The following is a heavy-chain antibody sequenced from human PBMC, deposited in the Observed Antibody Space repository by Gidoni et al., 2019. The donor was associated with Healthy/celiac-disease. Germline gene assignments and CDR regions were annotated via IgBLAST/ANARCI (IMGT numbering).Heavy chain of an antibody. CDR3: ATRGWGAYCFDY. CDR2: IYQRGSTNYNP. Sequence: QVQLQESGPGLVKPSGTLSLTCAGSGGSISSSNRWSWVRQPPGKGLERIGEIYQRGSTNYNPNYNPSLNSRVTISADKSKNQFSLKLSSVTAADTAMYYWATRGWGAYCFDYWGQGTLVTVSS. V-gene: IGHV4-4*02. D-gene: IGHD3-16*01. J-gene: IGHJ4*02. CDR1: GGSISSSNR.